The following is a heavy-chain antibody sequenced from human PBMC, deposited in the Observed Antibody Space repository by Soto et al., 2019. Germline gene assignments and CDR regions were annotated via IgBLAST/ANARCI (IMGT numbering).Heavy chain of an antibody. D-gene: IGHD5-12*01. V-gene: IGHV4-59*01. J-gene: IGHJ4*02. Sequence: SETLSLTCTVSGGSISSYYWSWIRQPPGKGLEWIGYIYYSGSTNYNPSLKSRVTISVDTSKNQFSLKLSSVTAADTAVYYCARASSLATLRFPYFFDYCGQGNPVTVS. CDR3: ARASSLATLRFPYFFDY. CDR2: IYYSGST. CDR1: GGSISSYY.